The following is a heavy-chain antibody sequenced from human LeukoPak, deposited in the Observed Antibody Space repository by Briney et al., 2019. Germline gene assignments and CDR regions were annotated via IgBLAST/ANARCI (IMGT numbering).Heavy chain of an antibody. J-gene: IGHJ4*02. CDR3: ARVRSQFYFDY. Sequence: GASVKVSCKASGYTFTSYGISWVRQAPGQGLEWMGWINPNSGGTNYAQRFQGRVTMTRDTSISTAYMELSRLRSDDTAVYYCARVRSQFYFDYWGQGTLVTVSS. D-gene: IGHD3-10*01. CDR1: GYTFTSYG. V-gene: IGHV1-2*02. CDR2: INPNSGGT.